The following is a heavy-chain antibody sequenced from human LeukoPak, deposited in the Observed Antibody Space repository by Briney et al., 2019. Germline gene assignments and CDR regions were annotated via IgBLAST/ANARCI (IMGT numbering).Heavy chain of an antibody. V-gene: IGHV3-21*01. Sequence: KPGGSLRLSCAASGFTFSGYSMNWVRQAPGKGLEWVSSISSSSSYIYYADSVKGRFTISRDNAKNSLYLQMNSLRAEDTAVYYCARAAKFEFYFDYWGQGTLVTVSS. CDR1: GFTFSGYS. D-gene: IGHD3-10*01. CDR3: ARAAKFEFYFDY. J-gene: IGHJ4*02. CDR2: ISSSSSYI.